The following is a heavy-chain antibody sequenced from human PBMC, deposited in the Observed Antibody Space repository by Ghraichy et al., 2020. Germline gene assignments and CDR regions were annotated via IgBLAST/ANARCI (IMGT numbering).Heavy chain of an antibody. V-gene: IGHV3-7*01. CDR3: ARRGDNFDF. CDR2: IKEDGSET. Sequence: GGSLRLSSAASALSFQNFRLRYVSHAPGKRLPWAANIKEDGSETDYVASVKGRFTVSRDNARNSLYLEMNSLRVEDTAVYYCARRGDNFDFWGQGTLVTVSS. J-gene: IGHJ4*02. CDR1: ALSFQNFR. D-gene: IGHD3-10*01.